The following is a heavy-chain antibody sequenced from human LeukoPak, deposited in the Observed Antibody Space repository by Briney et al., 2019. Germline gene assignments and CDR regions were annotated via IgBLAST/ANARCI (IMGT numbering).Heavy chain of an antibody. CDR2: IYYSGST. J-gene: IGHJ6*04. V-gene: IGHV4-59*01. Sequence: SETLSLTCAVYGGSFSGYYWSWIRQPPGKGLEWIGYIYYSGSTNYNPSLKSRVTISVDTSKNQFSLKLSSVTAADTAVYYCARCFWSGYMDVWGKGTTVTVSS. CDR3: ARCFWSGYMDV. D-gene: IGHD3-3*01. CDR1: GGSFSGYY.